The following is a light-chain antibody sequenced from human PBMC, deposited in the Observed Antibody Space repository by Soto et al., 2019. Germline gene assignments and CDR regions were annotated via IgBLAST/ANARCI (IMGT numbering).Light chain of an antibody. CDR3: QQYGTSLRGT. V-gene: IGKV3-20*01. CDR1: QNVKSNY. Sequence: ESVLTQSPGTLSLSPGERASLSCRASQNVKSNYLAWYRQKPGQAPRLLIYGASNRATGVPDRFSGSGSGTDFTLTITRLETEDFAVYYCQQYGTSLRGTFGQGTKVEIK. J-gene: IGKJ1*01. CDR2: GAS.